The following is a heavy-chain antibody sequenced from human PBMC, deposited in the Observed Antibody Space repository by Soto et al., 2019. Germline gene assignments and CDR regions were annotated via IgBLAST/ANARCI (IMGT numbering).Heavy chain of an antibody. CDR1: GFTFSNAW. D-gene: IGHD6-13*01. V-gene: IGHV3-15*01. CDR3: VSQEYSSSWYYPDAFDI. CDR2: IKSKTDGGTT. Sequence: GGSLRLSCAASGFTFSNAWMSWVRQAPGKGLEWVGRIKSKTDGGTTDYAAPVKGRFTISRDDSKNTLYLQMNSLKTEDTAVYYCVSQEYSSSWYYPDAFDIWGQGTMVTVSS. J-gene: IGHJ3*02.